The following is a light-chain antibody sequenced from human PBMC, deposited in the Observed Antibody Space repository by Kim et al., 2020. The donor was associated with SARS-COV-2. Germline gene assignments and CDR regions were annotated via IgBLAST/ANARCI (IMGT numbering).Light chain of an antibody. Sequence: DIVMTQSPLSLPVTPGEPASISCRSSQSLLHRNGNNYLEWYLQKPGQSPHLLIYLGSNRASGVPDRFSGSGSGTDFTLKISRVEAEDVGVYYCMQALQTPITFGGGTKVDIK. CDR2: LGS. CDR3: MQALQTPIT. J-gene: IGKJ4*01. CDR1: QSLLHRNGNNY. V-gene: IGKV2-28*01.